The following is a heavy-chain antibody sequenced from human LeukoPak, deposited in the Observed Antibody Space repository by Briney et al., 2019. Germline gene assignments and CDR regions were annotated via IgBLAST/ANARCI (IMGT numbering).Heavy chain of an antibody. CDR3: ATPYCSSISCLDVFNM. CDR1: GVSVSDGRYY. D-gene: IGHD2-2*01. CDR2: KYYSGNA. J-gene: IGHJ3*02. Sequence: SETLSLTCNVSGVSVSDGRYYWTWIRQHPGKGLEWIGYKYYSGNAKYNPSLKSRLTISIDTSKNQFSLQLSSVTAADTATYYCATPYCSSISCLDVFNMWGQGTRVTVSS. V-gene: IGHV4-31*03.